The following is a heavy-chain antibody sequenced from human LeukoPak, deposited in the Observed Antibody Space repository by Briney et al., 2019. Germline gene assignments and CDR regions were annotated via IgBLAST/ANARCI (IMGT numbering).Heavy chain of an antibody. Sequence: GGSERLPCSPSGLTFSNYVMNSARQAPGKGLEWVSYISNGGGNIKYRISVKGRLTISRDNAKKSLYLQINSLRAEDTAVYYCARVSANYFDNWGQGTLVTVSS. CDR2: ISNGGGNI. J-gene: IGHJ4*02. D-gene: IGHD2-15*01. CDR1: GLTFSNYV. CDR3: ARVSANYFDN. V-gene: IGHV3-48*03.